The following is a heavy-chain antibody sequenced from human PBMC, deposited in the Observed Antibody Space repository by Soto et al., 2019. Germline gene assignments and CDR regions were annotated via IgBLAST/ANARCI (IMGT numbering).Heavy chain of an antibody. CDR1: GYTFTRYY. J-gene: IGHJ6*02. V-gene: IGHV1-46*01. D-gene: IGHD2-2*02. CDR3: ARDQPYCSSTSCYIQGMTAYYGMDV. Sequence: ASVKVSCKASGYTFTRYYMHWVRQAPGQGLEWMGIINPSGGSTSYAQKFQGRVTMTRDTSTSTVYMELSSLRSEDTAVYYCARDQPYCSSTSCYIQGMTAYYGMDVWGQGTTVTVSS. CDR2: INPSGGST.